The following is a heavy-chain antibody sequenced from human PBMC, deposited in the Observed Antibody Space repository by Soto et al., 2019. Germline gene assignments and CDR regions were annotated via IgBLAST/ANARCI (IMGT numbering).Heavy chain of an antibody. V-gene: IGHV1-8*01. CDR3: ARGGGYDFWSGYYHFDY. Sequence: ASVKVSCKASGYTFTSYDIIWVRQATGQGLEWMGWMNPNSGNTGYAQKFQGRVTMTRNTSISTAYMELSSMRSEDTAVYYCARGGGYDFWSGYYHFDYWGQGTLVTVSS. CDR1: GYTFTSYD. D-gene: IGHD3-3*01. J-gene: IGHJ4*02. CDR2: MNPNSGNT.